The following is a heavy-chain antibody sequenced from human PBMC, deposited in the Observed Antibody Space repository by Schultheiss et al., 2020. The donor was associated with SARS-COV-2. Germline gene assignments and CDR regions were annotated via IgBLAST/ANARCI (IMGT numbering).Heavy chain of an antibody. V-gene: IGHV4-61*08. CDR3: ARAVARTNYGMDV. J-gene: IGHJ6*02. D-gene: IGHD6-19*01. Sequence: SETLSLTCTVSGASIRSGGYYWNWIRQHPGKGLEWIGYIYYTGSTNYSPSLKSRVTISVDTSKNQFSLKLSSVTAADTAVYYCARAVARTNYGMDVWGQGTTGTVSS. CDR1: GASIRSGGYY. CDR2: IYYTGST.